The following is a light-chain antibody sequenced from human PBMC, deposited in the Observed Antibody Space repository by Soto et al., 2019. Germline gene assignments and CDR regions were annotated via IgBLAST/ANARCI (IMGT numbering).Light chain of an antibody. V-gene: IGLV2-11*01. Sequence: QSALSQPRSVSGSRGHLVSISCTGTSSDFGGYNYVSWYQHHHGKAPKLMIYDVSERPSGVPDRFSGSKSGNTASLTISGLQAEDEADYYCCSYAGTFDGFGPGTKVTVL. CDR1: SSDFGGYNY. J-gene: IGLJ1*01. CDR2: DVS. CDR3: CSYAGTFDG.